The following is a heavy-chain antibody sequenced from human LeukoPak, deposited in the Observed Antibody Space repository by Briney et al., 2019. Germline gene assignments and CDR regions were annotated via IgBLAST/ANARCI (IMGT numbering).Heavy chain of an antibody. CDR3: ARLMTNHYYYYYMDV. CDR1: GGSISSYY. D-gene: IGHD3-16*01. Sequence: SETLSLTCTVSGGSISSYYWSWIRQPPGKGLEWIGYIYTSGSTNYNPSLKSRVTISVDTSKNQFSLKLSSVTAADTAAYYCARLMTNHYYYYYMDVWGKGTTVTVSS. J-gene: IGHJ6*03. V-gene: IGHV4-4*09. CDR2: IYTSGST.